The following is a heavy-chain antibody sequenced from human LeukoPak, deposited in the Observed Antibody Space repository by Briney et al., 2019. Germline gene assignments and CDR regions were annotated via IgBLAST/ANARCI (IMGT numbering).Heavy chain of an antibody. V-gene: IGHV3-23*01. CDR1: GFTFDDYA. CDR2: IFPSGGEI. Sequence: GGYLRLSCAASGFTFDDYALHWLRHGPGKGLEWVSSIFPSGGEIHYADSVRGRFTISRDNSKSTLSLQMNSLRAEDTAIYYCATYRQVLLPFESWGQGTLVTVSS. D-gene: IGHD2-8*02. CDR3: ATYRQVLLPFES. J-gene: IGHJ4*02.